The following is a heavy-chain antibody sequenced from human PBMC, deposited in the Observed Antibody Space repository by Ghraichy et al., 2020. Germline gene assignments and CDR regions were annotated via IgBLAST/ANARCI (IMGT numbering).Heavy chain of an antibody. V-gene: IGHV1-69*13. CDR1: GGTFSSYA. J-gene: IGHJ5*02. CDR3: AREYCTNGVCWQFDP. Sequence: SVKVSCKASGGTFSSYAISWVRQAPGQGLEWMGGIIPIFGTANYAQKFQGRVTITADESTSTAYMELSSLRSEDTAVYYCAREYCTNGVCWQFDPWGQGTLVTVSS. D-gene: IGHD2-8*01. CDR2: IIPIFGTA.